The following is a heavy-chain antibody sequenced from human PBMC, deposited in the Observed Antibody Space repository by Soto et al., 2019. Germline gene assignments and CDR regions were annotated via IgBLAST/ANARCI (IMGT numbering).Heavy chain of an antibody. D-gene: IGHD3-3*02. Sequence: SETLSPPCTVSGGSIRSSSYYWGWIRHPPGKGLECIGSIYYSGSTYYNPSLKSRVTISVDTSKNQFSLKLSSVTAADTAVYYCASPKIAFYNWFDPWGQGTLVTVSS. J-gene: IGHJ5*02. CDR1: GGSIRSSSYY. V-gene: IGHV4-39*01. CDR2: IYYSGST. CDR3: ASPKIAFYNWFDP.